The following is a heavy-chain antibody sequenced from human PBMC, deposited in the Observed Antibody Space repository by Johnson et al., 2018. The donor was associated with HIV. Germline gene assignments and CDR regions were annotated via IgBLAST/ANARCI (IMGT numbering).Heavy chain of an antibody. CDR3: ARERRSTNTWYVRDAFDI. V-gene: IGHV3-30*03. D-gene: IGHD2-2*01. CDR2: ISYDESNN. Sequence: VQLVESGGAVVQPGRSLRLSCAASGFTFNSHGMHWVRQAPGKGLEWVAFISYDESNNYYADSVKGRFTISRDNAKNSLYLQMNSLRTEDTAVYYCARERRSTNTWYVRDAFDIWGQGTMVTVSP. J-gene: IGHJ3*02. CDR1: GFTFNSHG.